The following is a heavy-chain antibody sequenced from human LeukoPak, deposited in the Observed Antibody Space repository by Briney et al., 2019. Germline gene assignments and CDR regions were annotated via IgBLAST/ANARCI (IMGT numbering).Heavy chain of an antibody. J-gene: IGHJ4*02. D-gene: IGHD3-22*01. Sequence: GGPLQISCKCSGSSFTSYWIGWVRPMPGKGLEWMGIIYPGDSDTRYRPSFQGQVTISADKPISTAYLQWSSLKASDTAMYYCARFHDYDSSGSTGYWGQGTLVTVSS. CDR1: GSSFTSYW. CDR2: IYPGDSDT. CDR3: ARFHDYDSSGSTGY. V-gene: IGHV5-51*04.